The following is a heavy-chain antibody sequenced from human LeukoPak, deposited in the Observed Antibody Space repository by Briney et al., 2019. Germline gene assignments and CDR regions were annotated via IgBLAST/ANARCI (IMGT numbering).Heavy chain of an antibody. Sequence: PGGSLRLSCAASGFTFSSYGMHWVRQAPGKGLEWVAVISYDGSNKYYADSVKGRFTISRDNAKNSLYLQMNSLRAEDTAVYYCARGQVDDILTGYGLCYFDYWGQGTLVTVSS. J-gene: IGHJ4*02. CDR2: ISYDGSNK. CDR3: ARGQVDDILTGYGLCYFDY. V-gene: IGHV3-30*03. CDR1: GFTFSSYG. D-gene: IGHD3-9*01.